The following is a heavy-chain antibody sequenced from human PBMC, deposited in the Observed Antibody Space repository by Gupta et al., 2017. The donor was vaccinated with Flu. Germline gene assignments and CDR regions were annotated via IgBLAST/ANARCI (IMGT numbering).Heavy chain of an antibody. D-gene: IGHD3-22*01. CDR3: ARVRPDCSSGYPEYWYFDL. CDR1: GFPFGSYD. J-gene: IGHJ2*01. Sequence: EVQLVESGGGLVQPGGSLRLSCAASGFPFGSYDMHWVRPATGKGLEWVSAIGTAGDTYYPGSVKGRFTISRENAKNSLYLQMNSLRAGDTAVYYCARVRPDCSSGYPEYWYFDLWGRGTLVTVSS. V-gene: IGHV3-13*01. CDR2: IGTAGDT.